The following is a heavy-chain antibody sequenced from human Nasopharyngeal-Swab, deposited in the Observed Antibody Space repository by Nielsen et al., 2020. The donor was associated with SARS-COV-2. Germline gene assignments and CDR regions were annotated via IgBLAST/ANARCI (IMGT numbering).Heavy chain of an antibody. D-gene: IGHD5-12*01. CDR2: INAGNDNT. Sequence: ASVKVSCKASGYSFINYAIHWVRQAPGQRLEWMGWINAGNDNTKYSQNFQGRVIITRDTPASTGYLEVSSLNSEDTAVYYCARSRWLHDIDGMDVWGQGTTVTVPS. J-gene: IGHJ6*02. CDR1: GYSFINYA. V-gene: IGHV1-3*01. CDR3: ARSRWLHDIDGMDV.